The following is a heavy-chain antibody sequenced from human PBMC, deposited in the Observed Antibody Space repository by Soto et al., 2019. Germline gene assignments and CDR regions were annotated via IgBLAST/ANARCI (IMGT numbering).Heavy chain of an antibody. CDR3: ARDTTPLYARRYYFDY. CDR1: GGTFSSYA. CDR2: IIPIFGTA. J-gene: IGHJ4*02. Sequence: QVQLVQSGAEVKKPGSSVKVSCKASGGTFSSYAISWVRQAPGQGLEWMGGIIPIFGTANYAQKFQGRVRITADESTSTAYMELSSLRSEDTAVYYCARDTTPLYARRYYFDYWGQGTLVTVSS. D-gene: IGHD2-8*01. V-gene: IGHV1-69*01.